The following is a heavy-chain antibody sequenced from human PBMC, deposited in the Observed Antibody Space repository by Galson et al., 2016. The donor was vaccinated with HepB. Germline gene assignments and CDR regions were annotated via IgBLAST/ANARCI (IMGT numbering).Heavy chain of an antibody. CDR3: AKDRRSDYIGYYYGMDV. CDR2: ISGSGGST. V-gene: IGHV3-23*01. Sequence: SLRLSCAASGFTFSSYAMSWVRQVPGKGLEWVSGISGSGGSTYYADSVKGRFTISRDNSKNTLYLQMNSLRAEDTALYYCAKDRRSDYIGYYYGMDVWGQGTTVTVSS. D-gene: IGHD4-11*01. CDR1: GFTFSSYA. J-gene: IGHJ6*02.